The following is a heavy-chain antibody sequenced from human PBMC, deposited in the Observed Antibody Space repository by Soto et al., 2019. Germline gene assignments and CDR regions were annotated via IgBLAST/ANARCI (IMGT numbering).Heavy chain of an antibody. CDR2: INPSGGST. J-gene: IGHJ3*02. CDR1: GSTFPSYY. V-gene: IGHV1-46*01. Sequence: ASVPVSCPASGSTFPSYYMHWVRQAPGQGLEWMGIINPSGGSTSYAQKFQGRVTMTRDTSTSTVYMELSSLRSEDTAVYYCARYGGNPDDAFDIWGQGTMVTVSS. D-gene: IGHD2-15*01. CDR3: ARYGGNPDDAFDI.